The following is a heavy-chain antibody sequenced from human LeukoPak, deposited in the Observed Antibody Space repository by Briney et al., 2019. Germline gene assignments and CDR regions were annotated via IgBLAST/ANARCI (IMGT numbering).Heavy chain of an antibody. CDR2: INWNGGST. V-gene: IGHV3-20*04. CDR1: GFTFDDYG. CDR3: ARDYCGGDCNPFDY. J-gene: IGHJ4*02. D-gene: IGHD2-21*02. Sequence: GGSLRLSCAVSGFTFDDYGMSWVRQAPGKGLEWVSGINWNGGSTGYADSVKGRFTSSRDNAKKSVYLKMNSLRGEDTALYYCARDYCGGDCNPFDYWGQGTLVTVSS.